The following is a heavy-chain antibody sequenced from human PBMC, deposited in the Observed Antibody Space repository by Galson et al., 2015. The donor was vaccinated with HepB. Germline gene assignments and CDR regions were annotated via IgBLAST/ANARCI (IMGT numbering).Heavy chain of an antibody. J-gene: IGHJ3*02. CDR2: IYSGGST. Sequence: SLRLSCAASGFTVSSNYMSWVRQAPGKGLEWVSVIYSGGSTYYADSVKGRFTISRDNSKDTLYLQMNSLRAEDTAVYYCARDVVVVAAIPSDDAFDIWGQGTMVTVSS. CDR1: GFTVSSNY. D-gene: IGHD2-15*01. V-gene: IGHV3-66*01. CDR3: ARDVVVVAAIPSDDAFDI.